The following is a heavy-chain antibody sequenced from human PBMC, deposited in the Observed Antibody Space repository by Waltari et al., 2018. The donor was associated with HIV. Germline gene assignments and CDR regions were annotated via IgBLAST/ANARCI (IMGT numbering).Heavy chain of an antibody. CDR2: TYPLGNS. Sequence: QVQLQESGPGLVKPSETLSLTCTVSVDYISIYYWTWIRQPPGMGLEWIGYTYPLGNSLYHPSLKSRVAISVDTSQSQFSLMLSSVTAADTAVYYCARAAAGRVLDYWGQGILVTVSS. CDR1: VDYISIYY. J-gene: IGHJ4*02. CDR3: ARAAAGRVLDY. D-gene: IGHD6-13*01. V-gene: IGHV4-59*01.